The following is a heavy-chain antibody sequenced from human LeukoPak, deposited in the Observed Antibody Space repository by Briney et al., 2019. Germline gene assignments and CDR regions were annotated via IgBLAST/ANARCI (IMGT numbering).Heavy chain of an antibody. J-gene: IGHJ4*02. CDR1: GFTFSSHR. D-gene: IGHD3-22*01. V-gene: IGHV3-74*01. CDR2: ISSDGTSA. CDR3: VRLTFYEGRGHYPDH. Sequence: GGSLRLSCGASGFTFSSHRMHWVRQAPREAPAWVARISSDGTSAVYADSMRGRFTVSRDNAKSTMFLQMDSLRAEDTAVYYCVRLTFYEGRGHYPDHWGQGTLVTVSS.